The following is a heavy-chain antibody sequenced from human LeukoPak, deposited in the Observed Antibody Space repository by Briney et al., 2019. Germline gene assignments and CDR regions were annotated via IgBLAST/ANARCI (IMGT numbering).Heavy chain of an antibody. V-gene: IGHV3-7*01. CDR3: ARWGSELPDDAFDI. CDR2: IRQDGSEK. J-gene: IGHJ3*02. D-gene: IGHD6-25*01. Sequence: GGSLRLSCAASGFTFSRYWMSWVRQAPGKGLEWVANIRQDGSEKHYLDSVKGRITISRDNAKNSLYLQMNSLRVEDTAVYYCARWGSELPDDAFDIWGRGTMVTVSS. CDR1: GFTFSRYW.